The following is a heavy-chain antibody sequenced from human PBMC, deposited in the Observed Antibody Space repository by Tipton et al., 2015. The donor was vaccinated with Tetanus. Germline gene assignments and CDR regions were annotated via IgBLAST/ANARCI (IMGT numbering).Heavy chain of an antibody. CDR1: GFIFSNYW. CDR2: INRDGSGK. V-gene: IGHV3-7*01. J-gene: IGHJ6*03. CDR3: ARDRGEDWTNFYYMDV. Sequence: SLRLSCSASGFIFSNYWTSWVRQAPGKGLEWVANINRDGSGKYYVDSVKGRFTISRDEAKNSLYLQMSSLRVGDTAVYYCARDRGEDWTNFYYMDVWGKGATVTVSS. D-gene: IGHD3/OR15-3a*01.